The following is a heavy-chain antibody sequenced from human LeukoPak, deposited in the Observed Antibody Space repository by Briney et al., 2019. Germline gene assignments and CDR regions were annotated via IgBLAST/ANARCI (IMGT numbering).Heavy chain of an antibody. J-gene: IGHJ4*02. D-gene: IGHD1-26*01. CDR3: AKIRVGATGYFDY. Sequence: PGGSLRLSCAASGFTFSSYAMSWVRQAPGKGLEWGSAISGSGGSTYYADSVKGRFTISRDNSKNTLYLQMNSLRAEDTAVYYCAKIRVGATGYFDYWGQGTLVTVSS. V-gene: IGHV3-23*01. CDR1: GFTFSSYA. CDR2: ISGSGGST.